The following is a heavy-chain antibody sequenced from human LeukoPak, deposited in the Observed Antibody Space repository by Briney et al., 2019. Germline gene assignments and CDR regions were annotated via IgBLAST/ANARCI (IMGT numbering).Heavy chain of an antibody. CDR3: ARACRDGYFDY. D-gene: IGHD5-24*01. CDR2: INHNGST. J-gene: IGHJ4*02. V-gene: IGHV4-34*01. CDR1: GGSFSGYY. Sequence: SETLSLTCAVYGGSFSGYYWSWIRQPPGKGLEWIGEINHNGSTNYNPSLKSRVTISVDTSKNQFSLKLSSVTAADTAVYYCARACRDGYFDYWGQGTLVTVSS.